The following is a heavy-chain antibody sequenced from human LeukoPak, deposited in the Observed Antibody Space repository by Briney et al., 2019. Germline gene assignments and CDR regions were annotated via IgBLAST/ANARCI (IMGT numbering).Heavy chain of an antibody. J-gene: IGHJ4*02. V-gene: IGHV3-7*01. CDR2: INSDGSGK. Sequence: GGALRLSCAASGFTFSDFWMSWVRQAPGKGLEGVANINSDGSGKYYVDPVKGRFTIARDNAKDSLYLQMNSLRVEDTAVYYCARAAHGAARDYWGQGTLVTVSS. CDR1: GFTFSDFW. CDR3: ARAAHGAARDY. D-gene: IGHD6-13*01.